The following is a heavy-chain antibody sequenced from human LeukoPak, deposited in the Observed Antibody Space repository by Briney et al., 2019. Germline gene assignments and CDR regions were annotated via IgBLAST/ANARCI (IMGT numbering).Heavy chain of an antibody. D-gene: IGHD3-10*01. CDR1: GGSFSGCY. CDR2: INHSGGT. Sequence: SETLSLTCAVYGGSFSGCYWSWIRQPPGKGLEWIGEINHSGGTNYNPSLKSRVTISVDTSKNQFSLKLSSVTAADTAVYYCARGGRLLWFGESPRGIDAFDIWGQGTMVTVSS. V-gene: IGHV4-34*01. J-gene: IGHJ3*02. CDR3: ARGGRLLWFGESPRGIDAFDI.